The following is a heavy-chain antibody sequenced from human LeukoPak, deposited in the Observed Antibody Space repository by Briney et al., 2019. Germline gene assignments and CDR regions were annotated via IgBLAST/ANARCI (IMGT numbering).Heavy chain of an antibody. CDR3: ATIAGYSSGWYGKITDY. CDR2: IRYDGSNK. D-gene: IGHD6-19*01. V-gene: IGHV3-30*02. J-gene: IGHJ4*02. Sequence: GGSLRLSCAASGFTFSSYGMHWVRQAPGKGLEWVAFIRYDGSNKYYADSVKGRFTISRDNSKNTLYLQMNSLRAEDTAVYYCATIAGYSSGWYGKITDYWGQGTLVTVSS. CDR1: GFTFSSYG.